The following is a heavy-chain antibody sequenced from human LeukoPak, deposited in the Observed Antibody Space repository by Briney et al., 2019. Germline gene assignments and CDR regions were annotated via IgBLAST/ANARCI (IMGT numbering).Heavy chain of an antibody. CDR3: ARDSKIAVAAADY. D-gene: IGHD6-19*01. Sequence: PGGSLRLSCAGSGFTFSSYSMNWVRQAPGKGLEWVSYISSSGSTIYYADSVKGRFTISRDNAKNSLYLQMNSLRAEDTAVYYCARDSKIAVAAADYWGQGTLVTVSS. CDR2: ISSSGSTI. V-gene: IGHV3-48*04. J-gene: IGHJ4*02. CDR1: GFTFSSYS.